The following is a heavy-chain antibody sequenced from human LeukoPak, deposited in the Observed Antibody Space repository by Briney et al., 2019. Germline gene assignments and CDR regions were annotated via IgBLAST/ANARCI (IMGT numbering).Heavy chain of an antibody. CDR3: ASGLAVAGTGNYFDY. Sequence: PGGSLRLSCAASGFTFDDYGMSWVRQAPGKGLEWVSGINWNGGSTGYADSVKGRFTISRDNAKNSLYLQMNSLRAEDTAFYYCASGLAVAGTGNYFDYWGQGTLVTVSS. CDR2: INWNGGST. CDR1: GFTFDDYG. D-gene: IGHD6-19*01. J-gene: IGHJ4*02. V-gene: IGHV3-20*04.